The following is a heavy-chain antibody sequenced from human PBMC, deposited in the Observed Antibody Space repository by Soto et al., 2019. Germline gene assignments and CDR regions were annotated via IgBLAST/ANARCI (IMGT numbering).Heavy chain of an antibody. CDR3: ARGSYWVDY. CDR2: ISYDGSNK. CDR1: GFTFSSYA. J-gene: IGHJ4*02. V-gene: IGHV3-30-3*01. Sequence: ESGGGVVQPGRSLRLFCAASGFTFSSYAMHWVRQAPGKGLEWVAVISYDGSNKYYADSVKGRFTISRDNSKNTLYLQMNSLRAEDTAVYYCARGSYWVDYWGQGTLVTVSS. D-gene: IGHD1-26*01.